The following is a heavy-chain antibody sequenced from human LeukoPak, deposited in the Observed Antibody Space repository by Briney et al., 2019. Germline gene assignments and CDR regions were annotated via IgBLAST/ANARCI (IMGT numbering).Heavy chain of an antibody. D-gene: IGHD2-21*02. J-gene: IGHJ6*03. CDR1: GFTFSEYS. CDR3: ARVRCGGDRSKYYYMDV. CDR2: INSRSIYI. V-gene: IGHV3-21*01. Sequence: PGGSLRLSCATSGFTFSEYSMNWVRQAPGRGLEWVSSINSRSIYIHYAESVKGRFTISRDNAENSLFLQMSSLRPEDTAVYYCARVRCGGDRSKYYYMDVWAKGPRSPSP.